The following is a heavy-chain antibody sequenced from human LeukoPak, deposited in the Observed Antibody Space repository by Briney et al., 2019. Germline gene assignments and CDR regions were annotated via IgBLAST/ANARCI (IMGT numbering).Heavy chain of an antibody. V-gene: IGHV1-24*01. CDR1: GYTLTELS. CDR3: ATAGFCSDGSCYSFPFDP. CDR2: FDPEDGET. Sequence: ASVKVSCKVSGYTLTELSMHWVRQAPGKGLEWMGGFDPEDGETIYAQKFQGRVTMTEDTSTDTAYMELSSLRSEDTAVYYCATAGFCSDGSCYSFPFDPWGQGTLVTVSS. J-gene: IGHJ5*02. D-gene: IGHD2-15*01.